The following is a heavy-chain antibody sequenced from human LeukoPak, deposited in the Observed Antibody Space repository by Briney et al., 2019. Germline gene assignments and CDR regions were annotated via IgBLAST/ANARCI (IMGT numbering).Heavy chain of an antibody. CDR2: IGPGGDT. CDR1: GFTFNSCA. V-gene: IGHV3-23*01. CDR3: AKYVPPNRYFDY. Sequence: GGSLRLSCAASGFTFNSCAMSWVRQAPGKGLEWVSSIGPGGDTHYADSVKGRFTISRDNSRNTLYLQMNSLRAEDTAVYYCAKYVPPNRYFDYWDQGTVVTVSS. J-gene: IGHJ4*02. D-gene: IGHD1-14*01.